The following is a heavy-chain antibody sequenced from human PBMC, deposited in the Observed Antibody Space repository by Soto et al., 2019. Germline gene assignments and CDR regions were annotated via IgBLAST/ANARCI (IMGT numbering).Heavy chain of an antibody. CDR2: IYYSGST. V-gene: IGHV4-31*03. CDR1: GGSISSGGYY. J-gene: IGHJ4*02. Sequence: QVQLQESGPGLVKPSQTLSLTCTVSGGSISSGGYYWSWIRQHPGKGLEWIGYIYYSGSTYYNPSLKSRVTISVDTSKNQLSLKLSSVTAADTAVYYCARDSSSWGVFDYWGQGTLVTVSS. D-gene: IGHD6-13*01. CDR3: ARDSSSWGVFDY.